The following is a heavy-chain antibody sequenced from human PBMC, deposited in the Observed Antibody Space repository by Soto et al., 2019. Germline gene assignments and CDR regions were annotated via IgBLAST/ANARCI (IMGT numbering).Heavy chain of an antibody. CDR1: GYTFTAYY. J-gene: IGHJ4*02. CDR3: ARDRPCSSASCPSDY. D-gene: IGHD2-2*01. CDR2: IYPNSGDT. V-gene: IGHV1-2*02. Sequence: QVQLVQSGAEVKKPGASVKVSCKASGYTFTAYYMHWVRQAPGQGLEWMGWIYPNSGDTNYAQKFQGRVTMTSDTSISTAYIELSRLRSDDTATFYHARDRPCSSASCPSDYWGQGTLVTVSS.